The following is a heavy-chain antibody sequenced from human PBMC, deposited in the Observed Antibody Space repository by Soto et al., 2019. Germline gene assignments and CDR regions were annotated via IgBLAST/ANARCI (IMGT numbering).Heavy chain of an antibody. Sequence: KTSETLSLTCAVSGASVSSYYWSWIRQPAGKGLEWIGRFNTDGTSNYNPSLRSRVTMSVDTSKNQFSLKLTSLTAADTATYYCARERVVARGRPGTDVWGQGTRVTVSS. CDR2: FNTDGTS. CDR1: GASVSSYY. D-gene: IGHD2-2*01. CDR3: ARERVVARGRPGTDV. V-gene: IGHV4-4*07. J-gene: IGHJ6*02.